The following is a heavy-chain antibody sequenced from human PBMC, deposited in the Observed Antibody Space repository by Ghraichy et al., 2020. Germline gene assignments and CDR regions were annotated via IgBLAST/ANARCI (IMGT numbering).Heavy chain of an antibody. CDR2: INSDGSRI. CDR1: GFTFSSYW. J-gene: IGHJ4*02. V-gene: IGHV3-74*01. D-gene: IGHD2-15*01. Sequence: GESLNISCAVSGFTFSSYWMHWVRQAPGKGLVWVSRINSDGSRISYADSVKGRFTFSRDNAKNTLYLQMNSLRADDTAVYYCARGGPEYCSGGSCYAGDYWGQGTLVTVSS. CDR3: ARGGPEYCSGGSCYAGDY.